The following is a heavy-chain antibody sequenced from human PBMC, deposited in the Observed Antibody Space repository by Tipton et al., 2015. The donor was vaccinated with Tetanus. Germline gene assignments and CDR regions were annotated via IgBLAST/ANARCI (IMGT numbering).Heavy chain of an antibody. V-gene: IGHV3-21*01. CDR2: IGTSASNT. J-gene: IGHJ4*02. Sequence: SLRLSCVASGFTFSNYAMNWVRQAPGKGLEWVSSIGTSASNTYYADSVKGRCTISRDNAKNTLYLQMNSLRAEDTAVYYCARDSPDILLVPAVWGQGTLVTVSS. CDR3: ARDSPDILLVPAV. D-gene: IGHD2-2*01. CDR1: GFTFSNYA.